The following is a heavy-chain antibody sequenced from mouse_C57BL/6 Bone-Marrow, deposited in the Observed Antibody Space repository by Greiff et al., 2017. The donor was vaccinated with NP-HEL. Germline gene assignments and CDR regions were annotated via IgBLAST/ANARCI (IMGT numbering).Heavy chain of an antibody. D-gene: IGHD1-1*01. CDR2: IYPRSGNT. CDR1: GYTFTSYG. J-gene: IGHJ1*03. V-gene: IGHV1-81*01. CDR3: ASSGGLYYYGSGKYFDV. Sequence: QVQLQQSGAELARPGASVKLSCKASGYTFTSYGISWVKQRTGQGLEWIGEIYPRSGNTYYNEKFKGKATLTADKSSSTAYMELRSLTSEDSAVYFCASSGGLYYYGSGKYFDVWGTGTTVTVSS.